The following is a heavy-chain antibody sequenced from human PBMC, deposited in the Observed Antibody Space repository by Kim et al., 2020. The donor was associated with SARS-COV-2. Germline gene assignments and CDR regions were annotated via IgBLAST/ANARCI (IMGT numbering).Heavy chain of an antibody. CDR1: GGSFSGYY. CDR3: ARRLAAAGAYDAFDI. D-gene: IGHD6-13*01. Sequence: SETLSLTCAVYGGSFSGYYWSWIRQPPGKGLEWIGEINHSGSTNYNPSLKSRVTISVDTSKNQFSLKLSSVTAADTAVYYCARRLAAAGAYDAFDIWGQG. V-gene: IGHV4-34*01. CDR2: INHSGST. J-gene: IGHJ3*02.